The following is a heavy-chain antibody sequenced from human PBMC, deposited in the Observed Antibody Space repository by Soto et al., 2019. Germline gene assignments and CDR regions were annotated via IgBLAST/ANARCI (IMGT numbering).Heavy chain of an antibody. J-gene: IGHJ4*02. CDR2: ISWNSGSI. D-gene: IGHD5-12*01. CDR3: AKDMSGYDSPTFDY. Sequence: GGSLRLSCAASGFTFDDYAMHWVRQAPGKGLEWVSGISWNSGSIGYADSVRGRFTISRDNAKNSLYLQMNSLRAEDTALYYCAKDMSGYDSPTFDYWGQGTLVTVSS. CDR1: GFTFDDYA. V-gene: IGHV3-9*01.